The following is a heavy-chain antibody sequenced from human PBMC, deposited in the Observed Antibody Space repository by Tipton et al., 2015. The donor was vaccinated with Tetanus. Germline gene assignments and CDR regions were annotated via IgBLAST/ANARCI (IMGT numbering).Heavy chain of an antibody. V-gene: IGHV1-18*01. CDR1: GYTFTHYG. CDR2: ISPFTGDT. CDR3: ARDRAVPVQAYGTDV. J-gene: IGHJ6*02. Sequence: QVQLVQSGAEVKKPGASVKVSCKASGYTFTHYGISRVRQAPGQGLEWVGWISPFTGDTEYAQNLQDRLILTTDTSTATAYVEVRSLTSDDTAVYYCARDRAVPVQAYGTDVWGQGTSVTVSS. D-gene: IGHD6-19*01.